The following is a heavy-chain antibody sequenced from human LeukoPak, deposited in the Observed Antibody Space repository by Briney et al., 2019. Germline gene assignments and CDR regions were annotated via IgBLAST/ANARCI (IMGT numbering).Heavy chain of an antibody. Sequence: GGSLRLSCAASGFTFSNYDMHWVRQGTGNGLEWVSGIDTAGDTYYPGSVKGRFTISRDNSKNTLYLQMNSLRAEDTAVYYCAKGFFYGEDPWGQGTLVTVSS. V-gene: IGHV3-13*01. J-gene: IGHJ5*02. CDR1: GFTFSNYD. CDR3: AKGFFYGEDP. D-gene: IGHD4/OR15-4a*01. CDR2: IDTAGDT.